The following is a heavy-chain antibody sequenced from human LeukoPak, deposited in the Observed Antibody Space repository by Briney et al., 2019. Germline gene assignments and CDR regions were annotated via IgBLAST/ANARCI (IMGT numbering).Heavy chain of an antibody. V-gene: IGHV4-31*03. J-gene: IGHJ4*02. CDR3: ARLIAAAGVDY. CDR1: GGSISSGGYY. CDR2: IYYSGST. Sequence: SETLSLTCTVSGGSISSGGYYWSWIRQHPGKGLEWIGYIYYSGSTYYNPSLKSRVTISVDTSKNQFSLKLLSVTAADTAVYYCARLIAAAGVDYWGQGTLVTVSS. D-gene: IGHD6-13*01.